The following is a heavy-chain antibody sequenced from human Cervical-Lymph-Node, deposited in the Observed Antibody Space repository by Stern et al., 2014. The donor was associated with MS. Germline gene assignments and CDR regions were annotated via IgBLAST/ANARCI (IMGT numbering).Heavy chain of an antibody. CDR2: INPNGGYT. V-gene: IGHV1-2*06. J-gene: IGHJ4*02. CDR1: GYTFTAYY. Sequence: QVQLMQSGAEVKKPGASVKVSCKTSGYTFTAYYMNWVRQTPGQGLEWMGRINPNGGYTNSAQKFQGRVTMTRDTSVSTAYMELSGLRSDDTAVYYCAREGRPRPGLGVDWGQGTLVTVSS. D-gene: IGHD2-8*01. CDR3: AREGRPRPGLGVD.